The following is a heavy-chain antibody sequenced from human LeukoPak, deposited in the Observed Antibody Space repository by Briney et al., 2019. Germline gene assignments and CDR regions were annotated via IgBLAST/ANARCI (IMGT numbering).Heavy chain of an antibody. CDR1: GGSFSGYY. V-gene: IGHV4-34*01. D-gene: IGHD5-12*01. J-gene: IGHJ4*02. CDR2: INHSGST. CDR3: ARERNSACEF. Sequence: SETLSLTCAVYGGSFSGYYWSWIRQPPGKGLEWIGEINHSGSTNYNPSLKSRVTISVDTSKSHFSLRLSSVTAADTAVYYCARERNSACEFWGQGALVTVSS.